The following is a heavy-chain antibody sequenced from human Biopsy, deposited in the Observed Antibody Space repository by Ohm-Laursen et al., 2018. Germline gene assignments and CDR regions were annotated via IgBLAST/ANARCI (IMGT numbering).Heavy chain of an antibody. CDR1: GGSISGSS. J-gene: IGHJ4*02. Sequence: SETLSLTCTVSGGSISGSSWSWIRQAPGKGLEWIGSISYTGSTHDNPSLTSRVTISVDTSKNQFSLKLYSLTAADTAVYSCARHSPAPNWTFDYWGQGTQVTVSS. CDR2: ISYTGST. V-gene: IGHV4-59*08. D-gene: IGHD3/OR15-3a*01. CDR3: ARHSPAPNWTFDY.